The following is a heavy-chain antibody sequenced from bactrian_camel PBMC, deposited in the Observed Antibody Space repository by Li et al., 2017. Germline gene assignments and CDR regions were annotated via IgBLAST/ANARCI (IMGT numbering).Heavy chain of an antibody. Sequence: VQLVESGVGLVQPGGSLRLSCAASGFTFSSYLMAWVRQAPGKGLEWVSDISGGGGGTDYADSVKGRFTISRESGKNTVHLQMNSLKPEDTAMYYCAARGPYCYTKLSVRDFTYWGQGTQVTVS. CDR1: GFTFSSYL. D-gene: IGHD2*01. CDR3: AARGPYCYTKLSVRDFTY. V-gene: IGHV3S40*01. CDR2: ISGGGGGT. J-gene: IGHJ6*01.